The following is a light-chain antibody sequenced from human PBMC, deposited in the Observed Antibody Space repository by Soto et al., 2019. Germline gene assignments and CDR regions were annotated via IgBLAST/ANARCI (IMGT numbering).Light chain of an antibody. CDR3: ETWDGNTRV. CDR2: LEGSGSY. V-gene: IGLV4-60*02. J-gene: IGLJ3*02. CDR1: SGHSSYI. Sequence: QTVVTQSSSASASLGSSVKLTCTLSSGHSSYIIAWHQQQPGKAPRYLMKLEGSGSYNKGSGVPDRFSGSSSGADRYLTISTLHFEDEADYYCETWDGNTRVFAGGTKLTVL.